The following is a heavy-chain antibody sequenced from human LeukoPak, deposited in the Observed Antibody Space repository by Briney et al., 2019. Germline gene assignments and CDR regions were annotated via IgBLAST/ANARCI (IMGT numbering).Heavy chain of an antibody. J-gene: IGHJ4*02. CDR3: ARDCSGGSCYPAGFDC. Sequence: SETLSLTCTVSGGSISSYYWNWIRQPAGKGLEWIGRIHTSGSTNYNPSLGSRVTMSRDTSKNHFSLKLRFVTAADTAVYFCARDCSGGSCYPAGFDCWGQGTLVTVSS. V-gene: IGHV4-4*07. CDR2: IHTSGST. D-gene: IGHD2-15*01. CDR1: GGSISSYY.